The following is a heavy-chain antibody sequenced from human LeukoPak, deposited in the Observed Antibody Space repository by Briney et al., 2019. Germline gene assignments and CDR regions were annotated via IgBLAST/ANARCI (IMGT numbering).Heavy chain of an antibody. D-gene: IGHD3-10*01. CDR3: ARGQHGSGRNWFDP. J-gene: IGHJ5*02. CDR1: GGSIDSTNW. Sequence: SETLSLTCDVSGGSIDSTNWWNWVRQPPGKGLEWIGEIHHDGRINYNPSLKSRVTLSVDTSKNQFSLKLGSVTAADTAAYYCARGQHGSGRNWFDPWGQGALVTVSS. CDR2: IHHDGRI. V-gene: IGHV4/OR15-8*01.